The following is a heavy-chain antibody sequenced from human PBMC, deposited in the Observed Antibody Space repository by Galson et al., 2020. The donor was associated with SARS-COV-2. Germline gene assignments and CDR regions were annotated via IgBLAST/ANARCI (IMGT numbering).Heavy chain of an antibody. CDR2: LSHSGGT. Sequence: SETLSLTCAVSETSISSGSYSWNWIRQPPGKGLEWIGYLSHSGGTYYNPSLKSRVTISGDRSKNQFSLRLSSVTAADTAVYYCARLHYGEYAPEAFDIWGPGTRVTVAS. J-gene: IGHJ3*02. D-gene: IGHD4-17*01. CDR3: ARLHYGEYAPEAFDI. CDR1: ETSISSGSYS. V-gene: IGHV4-30-2*01.